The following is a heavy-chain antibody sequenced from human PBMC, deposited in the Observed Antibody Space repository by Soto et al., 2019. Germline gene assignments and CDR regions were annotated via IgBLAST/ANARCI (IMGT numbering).Heavy chain of an antibody. CDR3: ARHDSYGYENYYMDV. D-gene: IGHD5-18*01. Sequence: SETLSLTCTVSGGSISSSSYYWGWIRQPPGKGLEWIGSIYYSGSTYYNPSLKSRVTISVDTSKNQFSLKLSSVTAADTAVYYCARHDSYGYENYYMDVWGKGTTVTVS. CDR1: GGSISSSSYY. CDR2: IYYSGST. V-gene: IGHV4-39*01. J-gene: IGHJ6*03.